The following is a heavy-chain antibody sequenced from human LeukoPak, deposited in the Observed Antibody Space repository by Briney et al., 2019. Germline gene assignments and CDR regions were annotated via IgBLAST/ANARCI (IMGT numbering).Heavy chain of an antibody. J-gene: IGHJ5*02. Sequence: PSETLSLTCAVYGGSFSGYYWSWVRQAPGKGLEWVSGISASGGDTYYADSVKGRFTISRDNSKNTLSLQMNSLRVEDTAIYYCAKDVRRCNGACTWGQGTLVTVSS. D-gene: IGHD2-8*01. CDR2: ISASGGDT. V-gene: IGHV3-23*01. CDR3: AKDVRRCNGACT. CDR1: GGSFSGYY.